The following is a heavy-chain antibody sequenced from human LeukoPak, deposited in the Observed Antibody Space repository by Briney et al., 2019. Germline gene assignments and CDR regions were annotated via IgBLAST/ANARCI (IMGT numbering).Heavy chain of an antibody. CDR3: ARVNSWTEEPDTGFDY. D-gene: IGHD1-14*01. J-gene: IGHJ4*02. V-gene: IGHV6-1*01. CDR2: TYYRSKWYN. CDR1: GDTVPNKRSA. Sequence: SQTLSLTCAISGDTVPNKRSAWNWIRQSPSRGLEWLGRTYYRSKWYNDYAVSVKSRITINPDTSKNQFSLQLNSVGPEDTAVYYCARVNSWTEEPDTGFDYWGQGILVTVSS.